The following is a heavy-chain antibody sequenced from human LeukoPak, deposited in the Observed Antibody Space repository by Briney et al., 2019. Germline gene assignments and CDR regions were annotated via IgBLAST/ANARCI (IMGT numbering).Heavy chain of an antibody. CDR1: GYIFTSYW. CDR3: ARRAPYYYGXQKYXXGMDV. D-gene: IGHD3-10*01. J-gene: IGHJ6*02. CDR2: IYPGDSDT. V-gene: IGHV5-51*01. Sequence: GESLQISCKGAGYIFTSYWIGWVRQMPGKGLEGMGIIYPGDSDTRYSPSFQGQVTISADKSINNAYLQWSSLKASDTAMYYCARRAPYYYGXQKYXXGMDVWXQRXXV.